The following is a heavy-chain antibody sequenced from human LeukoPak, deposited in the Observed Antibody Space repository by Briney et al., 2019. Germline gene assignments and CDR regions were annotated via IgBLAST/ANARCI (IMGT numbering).Heavy chain of an antibody. CDR3: ARPHSSGWFGPLDAFDI. CDR2: ISYDGSNK. D-gene: IGHD6-19*01. Sequence: GGSLRLSCAASGFTFSSYGMHWVRQAPGKGLEWVAVISYDGSNKYYADSVKGRFTISRDNSKNTLYLQMNSLRAEDTAVYYCARPHSSGWFGPLDAFDIWGQGTMVTVSS. J-gene: IGHJ3*02. CDR1: GFTFSSYG. V-gene: IGHV3-30*19.